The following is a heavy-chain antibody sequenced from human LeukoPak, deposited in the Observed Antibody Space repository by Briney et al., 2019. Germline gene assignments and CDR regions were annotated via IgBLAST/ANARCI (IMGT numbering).Heavy chain of an antibody. CDR2: IYSGGTT. CDR1: GFTFSNYA. V-gene: IGHV3-53*01. CDR3: ARDWYSSGRS. J-gene: IGHJ4*02. D-gene: IGHD6-19*01. Sequence: PGGSLRLSCAASGFTFSNYAMSWVRQAPGKGLEWVSVIYSGGTTYYADSVKGRFTISRDNSKNTLYLQMNSLRAEDTAVYYCARDWYSSGRSWGQGTLVTVSS.